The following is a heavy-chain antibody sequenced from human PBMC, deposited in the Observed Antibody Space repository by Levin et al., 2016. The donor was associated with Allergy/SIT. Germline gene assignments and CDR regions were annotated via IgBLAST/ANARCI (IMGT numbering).Heavy chain of an antibody. D-gene: IGHD5-18*01. J-gene: IGHJ6*02. CDR1: GFTFSSYS. CDR3: ARDRYSYGYDYYGMDV. CDR2: ISSSSSYI. Sequence: GESLKISCAASGFTFSSYSMNWVRQAPGKGLEWVSSISSSSSYIYYADSVKGRFTISRDTAKNSLYLQMNSLRAEDTAVYYCARDRYSYGYDYYGMDVWGQGTTVTVSS. V-gene: IGHV3-21*01.